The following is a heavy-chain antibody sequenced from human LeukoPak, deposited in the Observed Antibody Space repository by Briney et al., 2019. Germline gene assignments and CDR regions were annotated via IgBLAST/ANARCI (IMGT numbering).Heavy chain of an antibody. CDR2: SYYSGST. D-gene: IGHD5-18*01. CDR3: ARDGVGDTAITPAPFDP. V-gene: IGHV4-30-4*08. CDR1: GGSISSGDYY. Sequence: SETLSLTCTVPGGSISSGDYYWSWIRQPPGKGLEWFGYSYYSGSTYYNLSLKRRVTISVDTSKNQFSLKLSSVTAADTAVYYCARDGVGDTAITPAPFDPWGQGTLVTVSS. J-gene: IGHJ5*02.